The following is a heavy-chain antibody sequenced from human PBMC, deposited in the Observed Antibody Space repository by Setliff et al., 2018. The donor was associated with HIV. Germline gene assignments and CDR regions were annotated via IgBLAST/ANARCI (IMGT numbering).Heavy chain of an antibody. CDR2: IIPVFGTA. J-gene: IGHJ4*02. CDR1: GGTFNSYA. V-gene: IGHV1-69*06. CDR3: AAARLLNDYRDPGAYYFDF. D-gene: IGHD4-4*01. Sequence: SVKVSCKASGGTFNSYAINWVRQAPGQGLEWMGGIIPVFGTANYAQNFQGRVRLTADKSTSTAYLELSSLRSEDTAVYYCAAARLLNDYRDPGAYYFDFWGQGTLVTVSS.